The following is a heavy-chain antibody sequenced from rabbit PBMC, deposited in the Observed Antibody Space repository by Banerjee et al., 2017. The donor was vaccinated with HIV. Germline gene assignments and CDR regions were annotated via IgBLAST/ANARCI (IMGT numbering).Heavy chain of an antibody. CDR1: GFSFSSSYW. CDR2: IWTADDNT. CDR3: ARGAGVGGAGLDL. V-gene: IGHV1S45*01. D-gene: IGHD4-2*01. Sequence: QEQLEESGGDLVKPEGSLTLTCTASGFSFSSSYWICWVRQAPGKGLEWIGCIWTADDNTYYATWAKGRFTISKTSSTTVTLQMTSLTVADTATYFCARGAGVGGAGLDLWGPGTLVTVS. J-gene: IGHJ4*01.